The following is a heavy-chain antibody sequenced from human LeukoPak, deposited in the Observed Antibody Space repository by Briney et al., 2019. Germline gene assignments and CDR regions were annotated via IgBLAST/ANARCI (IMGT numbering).Heavy chain of an antibody. D-gene: IGHD3-10*01. CDR1: GFTVSSNY. Sequence: GGSLRLSCAASGFTVSSNYMSWVRQAPGKGLEWVSVIYSGGSTYYADSVKGRFTISRDNSKNTLYLQMNSLRAEDTAVYYCARDRPYGSGSTEYDYWGQGTLVTVSS. J-gene: IGHJ4*02. CDR3: ARDRPYGSGSTEYDY. V-gene: IGHV3-66*01. CDR2: IYSGGST.